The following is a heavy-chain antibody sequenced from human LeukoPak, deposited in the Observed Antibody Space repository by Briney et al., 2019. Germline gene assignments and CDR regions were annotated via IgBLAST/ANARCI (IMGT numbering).Heavy chain of an antibody. CDR3: TSPGVAGSQRPYGMDV. D-gene: IGHD3-10*01. J-gene: IGHJ6*04. V-gene: IGHV4-34*01. CDR2: INHSGST. Sequence: SETLSLTCAVYGGSFSDYYWSWIRQPPGKGLEWIGEINHSGSTSYNPSLKSRVTISIDTPKNQFSLKLSSVTAADTAVYHCTSPGVAGSQRPYGMDVWGKGTMVTVSS. CDR1: GGSFSDYY.